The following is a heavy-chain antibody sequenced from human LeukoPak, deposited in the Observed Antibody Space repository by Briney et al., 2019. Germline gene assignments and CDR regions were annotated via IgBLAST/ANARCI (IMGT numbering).Heavy chain of an antibody. D-gene: IGHD3-22*01. CDR1: GGSFSGYY. Sequence: SETLSLTCAVYGGSFSGYYWSWIRQPPGKGLEWIGEINHSGSTNYNPSLKSRVTISVDTSKNQFSLKLSSVTAADTPVYYCAKDQITMIVVENQYFQHWGQGTLVTVSS. CDR2: INHSGST. CDR3: AKDQITMIVVENQYFQH. J-gene: IGHJ1*01. V-gene: IGHV4-34*01.